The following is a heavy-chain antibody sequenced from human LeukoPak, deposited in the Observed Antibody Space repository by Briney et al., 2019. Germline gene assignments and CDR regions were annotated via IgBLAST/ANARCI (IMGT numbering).Heavy chain of an antibody. Sequence: SETLSLTCTVSGGSISSSSYYWGWIRQPPGKGLEWIGSIYYSGSTYYNPSLKSRVTISVDTSKNQFSLRLSSVTAADTAVYYCARGEGVAVYWYFDLWGRGTLVTVSS. CDR1: GGSISSSSYY. CDR3: ARGEGVAVYWYFDL. D-gene: IGHD6-19*01. CDR2: IYYSGST. V-gene: IGHV4-39*07. J-gene: IGHJ2*01.